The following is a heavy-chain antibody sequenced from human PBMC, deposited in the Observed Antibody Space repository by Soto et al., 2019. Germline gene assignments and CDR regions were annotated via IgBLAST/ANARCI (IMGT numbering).Heavy chain of an antibody. V-gene: IGHV5-51*01. D-gene: IGHD6-13*01. CDR2: IYPGDSDT. Sequence: PGESLKISCKGSGYSFTSYWIGWVRQMPGRGLEWMGIIYPGDSDTRYSPSFQGQVTISADKSISTAYLQWSSLKASDTAMYYCARLGRFGGEAAGGDYWGQGTLVTVSS. J-gene: IGHJ4*02. CDR1: GYSFTSYW. CDR3: ARLGRFGGEAAGGDY.